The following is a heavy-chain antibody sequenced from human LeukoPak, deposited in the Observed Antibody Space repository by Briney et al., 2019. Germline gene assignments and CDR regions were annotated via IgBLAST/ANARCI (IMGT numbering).Heavy chain of an antibody. Sequence: SETLSLTCAVSGGSISSGGYSWSWIRQPPGKGLEWIGYIYHSGSTYYNPSLKSRVTISVDRSKNQSSLKLSSVTAADTAVYYCARRPSGYFDYWGQGTLVTVSS. CDR1: GGSISSGGYS. CDR2: IYHSGST. CDR3: ARRPSGYFDY. J-gene: IGHJ4*02. D-gene: IGHD6-6*01. V-gene: IGHV4-30-2*01.